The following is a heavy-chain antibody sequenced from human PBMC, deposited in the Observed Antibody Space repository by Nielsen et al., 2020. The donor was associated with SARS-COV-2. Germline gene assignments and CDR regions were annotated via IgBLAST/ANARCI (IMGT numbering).Heavy chain of an antibody. Sequence: GESLKISCAASGFTFSSYGMHWVRQAPGKGLEWVAVISYDGSNKYYADSVKGRFTISRDNSKNTLYLQMNSLRAEDTAVYYCARDQVGSSAGYFDYWGQGTLVTVSS. J-gene: IGHJ4*02. V-gene: IGHV3-30*03. CDR2: ISYDGSNK. D-gene: IGHD6-6*01. CDR1: GFTFSSYG. CDR3: ARDQVGSSAGYFDY.